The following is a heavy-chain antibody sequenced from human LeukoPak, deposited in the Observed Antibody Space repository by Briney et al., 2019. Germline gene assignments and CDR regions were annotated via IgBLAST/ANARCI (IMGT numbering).Heavy chain of an antibody. D-gene: IGHD6-13*01. J-gene: IGHJ4*02. V-gene: IGHV4-34*01. CDR1: GGSFSGYY. Sequence: PSETLSLTCAVYGGSFSGYYWSWIRQPPGKGLEWIGEINHSGSTNYNPSLKSRVTISVGTSKNQFSLKLSSVTAADTAVYYCASRIAALDYWGQGTLVTVSS. CDR2: INHSGST. CDR3: ASRIAALDY.